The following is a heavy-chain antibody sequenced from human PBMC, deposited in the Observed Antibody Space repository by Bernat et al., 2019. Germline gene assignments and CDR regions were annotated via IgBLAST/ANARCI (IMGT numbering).Heavy chain of an antibody. CDR3: ARVARHALILDAFDI. CDR2: IWYDGSNK. V-gene: IGHV3-33*01. J-gene: IGHJ3*02. D-gene: IGHD2-15*01. Sequence: QVQLVESGGGVVQPGRSLRLSCAASGFTFSSYGMHWVRQAPGKGLEWVAVIWYDGSNKYYADSVKGRFTISRDNSKNTLYLQMNSLRAEDTAVYYFARVARHALILDAFDIWGQGTMVTVSS. CDR1: GFTFSSYG.